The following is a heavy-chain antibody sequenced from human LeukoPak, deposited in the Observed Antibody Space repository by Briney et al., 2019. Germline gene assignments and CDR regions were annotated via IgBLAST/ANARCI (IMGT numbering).Heavy chain of an antibody. Sequence: SETLSLTCTVSGGSISSGGYYWSWIRQPPGKGLEWIGYIYYSGSTYYNPSLKSRVTISVDTSKNQFSLKLSSVTAADTAVYYCARSNGYYYYYMDVWGKGTTVTVSS. CDR1: GGSISSGGYY. V-gene: IGHV4-30-4*01. CDR2: IYYSGST. D-gene: IGHD4-11*01. CDR3: ARSNGYYYYYMDV. J-gene: IGHJ6*03.